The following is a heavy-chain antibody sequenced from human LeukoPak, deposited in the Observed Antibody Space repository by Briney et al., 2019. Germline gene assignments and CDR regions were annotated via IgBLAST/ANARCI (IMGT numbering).Heavy chain of an antibody. D-gene: IGHD3-3*01. Sequence: GGSLRLSCSASGFTFSSYAMHWVRQAPGKGLEYVSAISSNGGSTYYADSVKGRFTISRDNSKNTLYLQMNSLRAEDTAVYHCAKAPLYDFWSGCYFDYWGQGILVTVSS. J-gene: IGHJ4*02. CDR1: GFTFSSYA. CDR3: AKAPLYDFWSGCYFDY. CDR2: ISSNGGST. V-gene: IGHV3-64*04.